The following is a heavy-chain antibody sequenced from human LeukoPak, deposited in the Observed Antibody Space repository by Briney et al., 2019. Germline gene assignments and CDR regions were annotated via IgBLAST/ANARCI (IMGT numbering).Heavy chain of an antibody. J-gene: IGHJ6*03. CDR2: ISYDGSNK. CDR1: GFTFSNYG. D-gene: IGHD1-1*01. V-gene: IGHV3-30*03. Sequence: PGRSLRLSCAASGFTFSNYGMHWVRQAPGKGLEWVAVISYDGSNKYYADSVKGRFTISRDNSKNTLYLQMSSLGAEDTAVYYCASRPSGYYYMGVWGKGTTVTVSS. CDR3: ASRPSGYYYMGV.